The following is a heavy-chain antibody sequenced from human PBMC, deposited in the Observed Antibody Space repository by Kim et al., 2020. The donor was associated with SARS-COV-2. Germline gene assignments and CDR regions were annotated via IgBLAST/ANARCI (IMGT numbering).Heavy chain of an antibody. CDR1: GFTFNDFA. D-gene: IGHD6-13*01. CDR2: ITGGGGNI. Sequence: GGSLRLSCAASGFTFNDFAMSWVRQAPGKGLEWVAMITGGGGNIDYADSVKGRFTISRDNSRNTVYLQMNSLRAEDTALYYCAKDSIHYSGWYRLYGGWGTRVTVS. V-gene: IGHV3-23*01. J-gene: IGHJ4*02. CDR3: AKDSIHYSGWYRLY.